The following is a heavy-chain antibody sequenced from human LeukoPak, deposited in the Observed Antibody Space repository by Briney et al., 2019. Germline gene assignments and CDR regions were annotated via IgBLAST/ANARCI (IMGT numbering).Heavy chain of an antibody. D-gene: IGHD3-3*01. CDR3: ARRSNSFGVVITYSYGMDV. Sequence: PSETLSLTCTVSGGSISSYYWSWIRQPAGKGLEWIGRIYTSGSTNYNPSLKSRVTMSVDTSKNQFSLKLSSVTAADTAVYYCARRSNSFGVVITYSYGMDVWGQGTTVTVSS. J-gene: IGHJ6*02. V-gene: IGHV4-4*07. CDR1: GGSISSYY. CDR2: IYTSGST.